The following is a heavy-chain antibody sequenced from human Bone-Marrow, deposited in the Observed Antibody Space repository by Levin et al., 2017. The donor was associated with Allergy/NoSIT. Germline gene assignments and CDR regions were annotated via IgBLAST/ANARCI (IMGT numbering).Heavy chain of an antibody. V-gene: IGHV4-38-2*01. CDR2: LFRSGAA. Sequence: SQTLSLTCAVYGYSICSGYYWAWIRQPPGKGLEWIGSLFRSGAANYNPSLRSRVTISLDTSNNQFSLRLTSVTAADTAVYYCATLDTFGGVLVAQIDYWGQGTLVTVSS. D-gene: IGHD3-16*01. CDR3: ATLDTFGGVLVAQIDY. J-gene: IGHJ4*02. CDR1: GYSICSGYY.